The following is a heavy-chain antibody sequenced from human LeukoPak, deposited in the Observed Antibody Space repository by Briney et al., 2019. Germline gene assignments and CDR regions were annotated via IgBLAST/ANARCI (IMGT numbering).Heavy chain of an antibody. Sequence: ASVSVSCTASGYTFTGYYMHWVRQAPGQGLEWMGWINPNSGGTNYAQKFQGRVTMTRDTSISTAYMELSRLRSDDTAVYYCARDEPGSSWLFDYWGQGTLVTVSS. CDR2: INPNSGGT. V-gene: IGHV1-2*02. J-gene: IGHJ4*02. CDR1: GYTFTGYY. CDR3: ARDEPGSSWLFDY. D-gene: IGHD2-2*01.